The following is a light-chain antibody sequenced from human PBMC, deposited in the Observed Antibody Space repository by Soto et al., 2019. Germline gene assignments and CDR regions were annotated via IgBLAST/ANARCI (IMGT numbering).Light chain of an antibody. CDR2: GAS. CDR1: QSVSSSY. V-gene: IGKV3-20*01. Sequence: IVLTHSPGTLFLSPGERATLSCRASQSVSSSYLAWYQQQPGQAPRLLIYGASSRATGIPDRFSGSGSGTDFTLTICRLEPEDFAVYYCQQYGSSPPLTFGGGTKVDIK. J-gene: IGKJ4*01. CDR3: QQYGSSPPLT.